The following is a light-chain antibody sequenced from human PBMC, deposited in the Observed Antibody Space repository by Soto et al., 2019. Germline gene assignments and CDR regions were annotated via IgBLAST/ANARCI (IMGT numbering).Light chain of an antibody. V-gene: IGLV1-47*01. CDR1: SSNIGSNY. Sequence: QSVLTQPPSASGTPGQRVSISCSGSSSNIGSNYVYWYQQVPGTTPKLLIYKNNQRPSVVPDRFSGSKSGTSASLAISGLRSEDEANYYCAVWDDSLSGREVFGGGTQLTVL. CDR3: AVWDDSLSGREV. J-gene: IGLJ2*01. CDR2: KNN.